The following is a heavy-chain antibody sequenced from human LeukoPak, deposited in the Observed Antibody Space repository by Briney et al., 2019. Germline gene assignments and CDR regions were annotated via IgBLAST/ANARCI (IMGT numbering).Heavy chain of an antibody. V-gene: IGHV1-46*01. CDR1: GYTFTSYY. CDR3: ARETFSIAVAGTWYFDY. D-gene: IGHD6-19*01. Sequence: GASVKVSCKASGYTFTSYYMHWVRQAPGQGLEWMGIINPSGGSTSYAQKFQGRVTMTRDTSTSTVYMELSSLRAEDTAVYYCARETFSIAVAGTWYFDYWGQGTLVTVSS. J-gene: IGHJ4*02. CDR2: INPSGGST.